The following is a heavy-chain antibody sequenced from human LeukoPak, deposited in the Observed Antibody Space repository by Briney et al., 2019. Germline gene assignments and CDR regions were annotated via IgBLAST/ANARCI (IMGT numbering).Heavy chain of an antibody. CDR1: GYTFTSHG. Sequence: ASVKVSCKASGYTFTSHGISWVRQAPGQGLEWMGWISAYNGNTNYAQKLQGRVTMTTDTSTSTAYMELRSLRSDDTAVYYCARGFAYYYDSSGYGGGYYFDYWGQGTLVTVSS. CDR2: ISAYNGNT. D-gene: IGHD3-22*01. CDR3: ARGFAYYYDSSGYGGGYYFDY. V-gene: IGHV1-18*01. J-gene: IGHJ4*02.